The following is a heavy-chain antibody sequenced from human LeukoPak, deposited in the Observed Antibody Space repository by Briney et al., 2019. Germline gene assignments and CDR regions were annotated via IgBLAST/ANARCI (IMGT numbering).Heavy chain of an antibody. J-gene: IGHJ4*02. CDR1: GFTFSSYG. D-gene: IGHD3-10*01. V-gene: IGHV3-23*01. CDR3: AKDKWITMVRGVIVS. CDR2: ISGSGGST. Sequence: GGTLRLSCAASGFTFSSYGMSWVRQAPGKGLEWVSAISGSGGSTYYADSVKGRFTISRDNSKNTLYLQMNSLRAEDTAVYYCAKDKWITMVRGVIVSWGQGTLVTVSS.